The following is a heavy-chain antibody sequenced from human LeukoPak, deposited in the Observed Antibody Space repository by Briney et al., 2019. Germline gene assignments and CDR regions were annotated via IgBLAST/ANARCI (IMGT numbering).Heavy chain of an antibody. CDR1: GFTFSDHY. CDR2: IRNKANSYTT. V-gene: IGHV3-72*01. D-gene: IGHD2-2*01. Sequence: GGSLRLSCAASGFTFSDHYMDWIRQAPGKGREWVPRIRNKANSYTTEYVASVEGRFTISRDDSKNSLYLRMNSLKTEDTAVYYCARYQLPVRYFDFWGQGTLVTVSS. J-gene: IGHJ4*02. CDR3: ARYQLPVRYFDF.